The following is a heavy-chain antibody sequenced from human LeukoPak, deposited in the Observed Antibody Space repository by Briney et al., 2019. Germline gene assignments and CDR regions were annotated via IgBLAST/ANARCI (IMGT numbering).Heavy chain of an antibody. CDR2: ISSSSSYI. CDR1: GFTFDDYA. J-gene: IGHJ5*02. Sequence: PGRSLRLSCAASGFTFDDYAMHWVRQAPGKGLEWVSSISSSSSYIYYADSVKGRFTISRDNAKNSLYLQMNSLRAEDTAVYYCAREHTRAATGTHWFGPWGQGTLVTVSS. V-gene: IGHV3-21*01. D-gene: IGHD6-13*01. CDR3: AREHTRAATGTHWFGP.